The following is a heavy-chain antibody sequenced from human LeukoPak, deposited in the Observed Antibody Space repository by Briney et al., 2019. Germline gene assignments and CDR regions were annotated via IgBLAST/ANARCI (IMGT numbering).Heavy chain of an antibody. D-gene: IGHD5-12*01. J-gene: IGHJ4*02. CDR3: ARDDALVATGSFDY. V-gene: IGHV1-18*01. CDR2: ISAYNGNT. Sequence: GAPVKASCKASGYTFTSYGINWVRQSPGQWLEWMGWISAYNGNTNYAQKLQGRVTMTTDTSTSTAYMELRSLRSDDTAVYYCARDDALVATGSFDYRGQATMATVSS. CDR1: GYTFTSYG.